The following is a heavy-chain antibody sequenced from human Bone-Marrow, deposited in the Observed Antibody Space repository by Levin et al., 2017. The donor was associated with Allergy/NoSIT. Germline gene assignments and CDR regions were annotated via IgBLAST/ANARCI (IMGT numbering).Heavy chain of an antibody. Sequence: GGSLRLSCAASGFTFSNYWMSWVRQAPGKGLEWVANIKQDGNEKYYVDSVKGRFTISRDSAKNSLHLQMNSLRAEDTAVYYCARGGCSGGNCYSYFDYWGQGTLVTVSS. CDR1: GFTFSNYW. D-gene: IGHD2-15*01. J-gene: IGHJ4*02. CDR2: IKQDGNEK. V-gene: IGHV3-7*01. CDR3: ARGGCSGGNCYSYFDY.